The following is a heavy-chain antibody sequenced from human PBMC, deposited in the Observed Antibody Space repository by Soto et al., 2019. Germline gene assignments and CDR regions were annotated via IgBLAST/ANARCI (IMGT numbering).Heavy chain of an antibody. CDR1: GGSVSSGSFH. Sequence: VQLQQSGPGLVKPSETLSLTCSVSGGSVSSGSFHWSGIRESPGKGLQFIGSIFYNGTANYSPSLKNRVTISIDTSQSQFSLKLVSVAAADTAVYYCARIGGWYDIDFWGQGNLVTVSS. D-gene: IGHD6-19*01. CDR3: ARIGGWYDIDF. CDR2: IFYNGTA. V-gene: IGHV4-61*01. J-gene: IGHJ4*02.